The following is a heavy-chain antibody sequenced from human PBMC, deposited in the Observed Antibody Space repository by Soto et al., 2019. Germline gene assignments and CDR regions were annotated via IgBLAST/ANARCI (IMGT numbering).Heavy chain of an antibody. V-gene: IGHV4-39*01. J-gene: IGHJ4*02. Sequence: WETLSLTCTVSGGSISSSPYYWGWIRQPPGKGLEWIGSVYYSGGPNYNPSLQSRVTISVDTSRNQISLKVYSVTAADTAVYYCARRPVYSGNRESDFWGQGTLVTVSS. CDR2: VYYSGGP. CDR1: GGSISSSPYY. D-gene: IGHD1-26*01. CDR3: ARRPVYSGNRESDF.